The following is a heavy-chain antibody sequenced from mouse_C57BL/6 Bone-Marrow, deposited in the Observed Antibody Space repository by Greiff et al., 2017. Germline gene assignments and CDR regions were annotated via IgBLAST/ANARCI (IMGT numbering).Heavy chain of an antibody. CDR2: IDPDSGGT. CDR1: GYTFTSYW. D-gene: IGHD1-1*01. CDR3: ARRVFYYYGSSYRWYFDV. V-gene: IGHV1-72*01. J-gene: IGHJ1*03. Sequence: VKLQQPGAELVKPGASVKLSCKASGYTFTSYWMHWVKQRPGRGLEWIGRIDPDSGGTKYTEKFKSKATLTVDKPSSTAYMQLSSLTSEDSAVYYCARRVFYYYGSSYRWYFDVWGTGTTVTVSS.